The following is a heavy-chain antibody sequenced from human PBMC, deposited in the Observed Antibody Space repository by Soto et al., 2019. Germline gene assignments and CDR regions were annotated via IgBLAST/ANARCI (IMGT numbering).Heavy chain of an antibody. D-gene: IGHD1-26*01. CDR2: ISSSSSYI. J-gene: IGHJ4*02. CDR1: GFTFSGYG. Sequence: PGGSLRLSCVGSGFTFSGYGINWVRQAPGKGLEWVSSISSSSSYIYYADSVKGRFTISRDNANNSLYLQMNSLKAEDTAVYYCARAGRLWDSTDYWALGTVVTGSS. V-gene: IGHV3-21*01. CDR3: ARAGRLWDSTDY.